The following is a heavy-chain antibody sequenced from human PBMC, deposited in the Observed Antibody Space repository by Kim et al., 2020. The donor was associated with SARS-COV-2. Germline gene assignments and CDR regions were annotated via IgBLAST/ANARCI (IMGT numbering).Heavy chain of an antibody. J-gene: IGHJ3*02. D-gene: IGHD3-10*01. Sequence: SETLSLTCTVSGGSISSSSYYWGWIRQPPGKGLEWIGSIYYSGSTYYNPSLKSRVTISVDTSKNQFSLKLSSVTAADTAVYYCARLSVLLWFGSPLGAFDIWGQGTMVTVSS. V-gene: IGHV4-39*01. CDR3: ARLSVLLWFGSPLGAFDI. CDR1: GGSISSSSYY. CDR2: IYYSGST.